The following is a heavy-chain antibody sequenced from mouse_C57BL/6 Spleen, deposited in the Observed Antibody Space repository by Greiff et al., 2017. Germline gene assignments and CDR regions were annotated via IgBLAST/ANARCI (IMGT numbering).Heavy chain of an antibody. V-gene: IGHV1-54*01. CDR1: GYAFTNYL. J-gene: IGHJ4*01. CDR3: ARSAGYYGFSYAMDY. D-gene: IGHD2-2*01. CDR2: INPGSGGT. Sequence: QVQLQQSGAELVRPGTSVKVSCTASGYAFTNYLIEWVKQRPGQGLEWIGVINPGSGGTNYNEKFKGKATLTADKSSSTAYMQLSSLTSEDSAVXSCARSAGYYGFSYAMDYWGQGTSVTVSS.